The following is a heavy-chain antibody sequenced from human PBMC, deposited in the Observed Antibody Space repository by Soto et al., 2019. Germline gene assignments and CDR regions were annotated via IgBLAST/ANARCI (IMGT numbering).Heavy chain of an antibody. CDR3: VRGVRNWVDP. D-gene: IGHD3-10*01. V-gene: IGHV4-31*03. J-gene: IGHJ5*02. CDR1: GGSISSGGYY. Sequence: PSETLSLTCTVSGGSISSGGYYWSWIRQHPGKGLEWIGYIYYSGSTYYNPSLKSRVTISVDTSKNQFSLRLSSVTAADTAVYYCVRGVRNWVDPWGQGTLVTASS. CDR2: IYYSGST.